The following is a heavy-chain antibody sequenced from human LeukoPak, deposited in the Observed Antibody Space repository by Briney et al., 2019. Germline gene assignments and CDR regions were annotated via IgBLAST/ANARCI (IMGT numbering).Heavy chain of an antibody. CDR2: IKQDGSEK. V-gene: IGHV3-7*01. D-gene: IGHD1-26*01. CDR1: GFTFSSYW. J-gene: IGHJ6*03. CDR3: ARAHREWAYYYYMDV. Sequence: GGSLRLSCAASGFTFSSYWMSWVRQAPGKGLEWVANIKQDGSEKYYVDSVKGRFTISRDNAKNSLYLQMNSLRAEDTAVYYCARAHREWAYYYYMDVWGKGTTVTVSS.